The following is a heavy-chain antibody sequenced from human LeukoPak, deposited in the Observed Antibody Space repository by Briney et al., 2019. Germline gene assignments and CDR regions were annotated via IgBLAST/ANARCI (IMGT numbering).Heavy chain of an antibody. Sequence: GSLRLSCAASGFTFSSYWMSWVRQAPGKGLEWVAHIKEDGSEKYYVDSVKGRFTISRDNAKNSLFLQMNSLRGEDTAVYYCARVHWYFDVWGRGTLVTVSS. J-gene: IGHJ2*01. CDR1: GFTFSSYW. CDR2: IKEDGSEK. V-gene: IGHV3-7*04. CDR3: ARVHWYFDV.